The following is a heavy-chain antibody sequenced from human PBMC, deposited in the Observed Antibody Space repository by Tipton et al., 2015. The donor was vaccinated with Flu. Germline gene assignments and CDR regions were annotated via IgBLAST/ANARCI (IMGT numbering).Heavy chain of an antibody. J-gene: IGHJ4*01. D-gene: IGHD6-19*01. CDR3: AKGDVVAGHDY. CDR2: IRFDGNSK. CDR1: GFTFSNYG. Sequence: SLRLSCAASGFTFSNYGMHWVRQGPGKGLEWVAFIRFDGNSKYYIDSVKGRFTISRDNSKNTLYLEMNTLRGEDTAVYYCAKGDVVAGHDYWGHGTLVTVSS. V-gene: IGHV3-30*02.